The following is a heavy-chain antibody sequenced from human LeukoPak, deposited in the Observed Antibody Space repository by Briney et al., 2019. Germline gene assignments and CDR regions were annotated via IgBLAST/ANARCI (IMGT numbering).Heavy chain of an antibody. V-gene: IGHV4-4*09. D-gene: IGHD3-10*01. CDR2: IYTSGST. CDR1: GGSISSYY. J-gene: IGHJ5*02. CDR3: ARHRVAMVQYTWFDP. Sequence: SETLSLTGTVSGGSISSYYWSWIRQPPGKGLEWIGYIYTSGSTNYTPSLKSRVTISLDTSTNQFSMKLSSVTAADTAVYYCARHRVAMVQYTWFDPWGQGTLVTVSS.